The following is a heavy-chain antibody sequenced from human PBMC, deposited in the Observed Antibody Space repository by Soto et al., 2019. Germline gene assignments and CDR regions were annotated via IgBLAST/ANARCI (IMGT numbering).Heavy chain of an antibody. Sequence: EVQLVESGGGLIQPGGSLRLSCAASGFTVSSNYMSWVRQAPGKGLEWVSVIYSDGSTYYADSVKGRFTISRDNSKNTLYLQMNSLRAEDTAVYYCASWYYYGSGSYWGHYYYYGMDVWGQGTTVTVSS. CDR2: IYSDGST. CDR3: ASWYYYGSGSYWGHYYYYGMDV. V-gene: IGHV3-53*01. J-gene: IGHJ6*02. CDR1: GFTVSSNY. D-gene: IGHD3-10*01.